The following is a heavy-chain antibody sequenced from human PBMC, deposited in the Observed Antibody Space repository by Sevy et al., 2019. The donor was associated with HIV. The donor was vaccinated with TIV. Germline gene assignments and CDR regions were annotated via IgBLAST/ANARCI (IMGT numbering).Heavy chain of an antibody. CDR1: GYTFSDGGYY. D-gene: IGHD3-3*01. Sequence: ASVKVSCKASGYTFSDGGYYVHWVRQAPGQGLEWMGWINPKSGATNYAQKFQGRVTMTRDTSVSTANMELNRLTSDDTAVYYCARESYDFWTGPVDYDYGMDVWGQGTTVTVSS. CDR2: INPKSGAT. V-gene: IGHV1-2*02. CDR3: ARESYDFWTGPVDYDYGMDV. J-gene: IGHJ6*02.